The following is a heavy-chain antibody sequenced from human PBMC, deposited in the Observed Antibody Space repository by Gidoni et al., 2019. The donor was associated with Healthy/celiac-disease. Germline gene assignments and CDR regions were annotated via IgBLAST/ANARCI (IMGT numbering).Heavy chain of an antibody. D-gene: IGHD2-15*01. V-gene: IGHV3-21*01. CDR2: ISSSSSYI. CDR3: ARDYMGYCSGGSCYSGSLDY. Sequence: EVQLVESGGGLVKPGGSLRLSCAASGFPFSSYSMNWVRQAPGKGLAWVSSISSSSSYIYYADSVKGRFTISRDNAKNSLYLQMNSLRAEDTAVYYCARDYMGYCSGGSCYSGSLDYWGQGTLVTVSS. J-gene: IGHJ4*02. CDR1: GFPFSSYS.